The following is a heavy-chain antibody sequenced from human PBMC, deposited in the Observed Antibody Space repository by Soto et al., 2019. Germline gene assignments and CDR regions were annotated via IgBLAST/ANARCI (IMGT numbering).Heavy chain of an antibody. CDR2: ISSSGSTI. V-gene: IGHV3-11*01. CDR3: ARLLMTPGYSGSYHYDQYYFDY. J-gene: IGHJ4*02. D-gene: IGHD1-26*01. CDR1: GFTFSDYY. Sequence: PGGSLRLSCAASGFTFSDYYMSWIRQAPGKGLEWVSYISSSGSTIYYADSVKGRFTISRDNAKNSLYLQMNSLRAEDTAVYYCARLLMTPGYSGSYHYDQYYFDYWGQGTLVTVSS.